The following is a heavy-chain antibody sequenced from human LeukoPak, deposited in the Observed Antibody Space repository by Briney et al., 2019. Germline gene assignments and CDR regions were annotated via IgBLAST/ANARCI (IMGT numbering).Heavy chain of an antibody. V-gene: IGHV3-30-3*01. CDR3: AKESAYGGSPPPYY. CDR1: GFTFSSYA. D-gene: IGHD4-23*01. Sequence: GGSLRLSCAASGFTFSSYAMHWVRQAPGKGLEWVAVISYDGSNKYYADSVKGRFTISRDNSKNTLYLQMNSLRAEDTALYYCAKESAYGGSPPPYYWGQGTLVTVSS. CDR2: ISYDGSNK. J-gene: IGHJ4*02.